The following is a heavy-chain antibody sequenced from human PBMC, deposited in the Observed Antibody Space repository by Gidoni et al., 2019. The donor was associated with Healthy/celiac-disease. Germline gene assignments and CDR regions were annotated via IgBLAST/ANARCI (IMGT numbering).Heavy chain of an antibody. CDR1: GFTFDDYA. Sequence: EVQLVGSGGGLVQPGRSLGLSWAASGFTFDDYAMHWVRQAPGKGLEWVSGISWNSGSIGYADSVKGRFTISRDNAKNSLYLQMNSLRAEDTALYYCAKDGGEYYYDSSGYDYWGQGTLVTVSS. D-gene: IGHD3-22*01. CDR3: AKDGGEYYYDSSGYDY. V-gene: IGHV3-9*01. J-gene: IGHJ4*02. CDR2: ISWNSGSI.